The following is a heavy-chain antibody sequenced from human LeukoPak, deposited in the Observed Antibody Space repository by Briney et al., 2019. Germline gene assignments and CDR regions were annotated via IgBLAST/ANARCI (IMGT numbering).Heavy chain of an antibody. Sequence: ASVKVSCKASGYTFTSYAMHWVRQAPGQRLEWMGWINAGNGNTKYSQKFQGRVTITRDTSASTAYMELSSLRSEDTAVYYCARLSIVATILDAFDIWGQGTMVTVSS. D-gene: IGHD5-12*01. J-gene: IGHJ3*02. CDR1: GYTFTSYA. CDR3: ARLSIVATILDAFDI. V-gene: IGHV1-3*01. CDR2: INAGNGNT.